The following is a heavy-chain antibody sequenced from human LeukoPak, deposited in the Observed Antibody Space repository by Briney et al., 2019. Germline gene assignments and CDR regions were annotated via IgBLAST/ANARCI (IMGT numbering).Heavy chain of an antibody. CDR2: ISSSSSYI. D-gene: IGHD2-2*02. Sequence: KSGGSLRLSCAASGFTFSSYSMNWVRQAPGKGLEWVSSISSSSSYIYYADSVKGRFTISRDNAKNSLYLQMNSLRAGDTAVYYCARGLMYCSSTSCYRHFDYWGQGTLVTVSS. J-gene: IGHJ4*02. V-gene: IGHV3-21*01. CDR1: GFTFSSYS. CDR3: ARGLMYCSSTSCYRHFDY.